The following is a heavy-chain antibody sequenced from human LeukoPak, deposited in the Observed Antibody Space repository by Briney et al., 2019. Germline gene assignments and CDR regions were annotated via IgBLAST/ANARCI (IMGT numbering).Heavy chain of an antibody. CDR1: GGSISSYY. CDR3: ARHVSSRYYYGSGSPDNWCDP. CDR2: IYYSGST. J-gene: IGHJ5*02. D-gene: IGHD3-10*01. V-gene: IGHV4-59*08. Sequence: SETLSLTCTVSGGSISSYYWSWIRQPPGKGLEWIGYIYYSGSTNYNPSLKSRVTISVDTSKNQFSLKLSSVTAADTAVYYCARHVSSRYYYGSGSPDNWCDPWGQGTLVTVSS.